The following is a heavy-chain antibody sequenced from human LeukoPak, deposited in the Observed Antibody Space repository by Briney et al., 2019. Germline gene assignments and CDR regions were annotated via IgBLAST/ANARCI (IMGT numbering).Heavy chain of an antibody. D-gene: IGHD3-22*01. CDR1: GGSISSGDYY. Sequence: SETLSLTCTVSGGSISSGDYYWSWIRQPPGKGLEWIAYMYYSGSTYYNPSLKSRVTMSADTSKNQLSLKLSSVTAADTAVYYCARPYYYGSRIDPWGQGILVTVSS. V-gene: IGHV4-30-4*01. CDR3: ARPYYYGSRIDP. J-gene: IGHJ5*02. CDR2: MYYSGST.